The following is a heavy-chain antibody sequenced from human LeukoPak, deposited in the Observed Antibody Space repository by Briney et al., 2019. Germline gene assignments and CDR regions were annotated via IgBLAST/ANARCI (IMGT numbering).Heavy chain of an antibody. D-gene: IGHD3-10*01. CDR1: GGSISSSNW. J-gene: IGHJ3*02. Sequence: SGTLSLTCAVSGGSISSSNWWSWVRQPPGKGLEWIGSIYSSGSTYYNSSLRSRVIIIIDTPKNHFSLTLSSVTAADTAVYYCARSDGYGLVDIWGQGTMVTVSS. CDR2: IYSSGST. CDR3: ARSDGYGLVDI. V-gene: IGHV4-4*02.